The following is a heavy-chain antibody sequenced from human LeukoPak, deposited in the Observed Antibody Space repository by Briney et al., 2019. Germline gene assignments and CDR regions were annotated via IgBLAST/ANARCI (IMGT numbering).Heavy chain of an antibody. V-gene: IGHV1-2*06. D-gene: IGHD3-22*01. Sequence: ASXXVSCKASGYTFTGYYMHWVRQAPGQGLEWMGRINPNSGGTNYAQKFQGRVTMTRDTSISTAYMELSRLRSDDTAVYYCARRVGYYYDSSGYLFDYWGQGTLVTVSS. J-gene: IGHJ4*02. CDR1: GYTFTGYY. CDR2: INPNSGGT. CDR3: ARRVGYYYDSSGYLFDY.